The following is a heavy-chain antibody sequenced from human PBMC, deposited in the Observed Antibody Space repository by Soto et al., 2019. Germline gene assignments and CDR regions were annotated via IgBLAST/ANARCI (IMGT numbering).Heavy chain of an antibody. Sequence: PSETLSLTCTVSGGSISSYYWSWIRQPPGKGLEWIGYIYYSGSTNYNPSLKSRVTISVDTSKNQFSLKLSSVTAADTAVYYCARHYYDSSGYQATEYFQHWGQGTLVTVSS. CDR3: ARHYYDSSGYQATEYFQH. V-gene: IGHV4-59*08. J-gene: IGHJ1*01. D-gene: IGHD3-22*01. CDR1: GGSISSYY. CDR2: IYYSGST.